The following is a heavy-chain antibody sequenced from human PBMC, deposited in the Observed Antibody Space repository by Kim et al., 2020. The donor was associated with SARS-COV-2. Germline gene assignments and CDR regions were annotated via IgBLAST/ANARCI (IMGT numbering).Heavy chain of an antibody. CDR2: ISSSSTYT. D-gene: IGHD6-13*01. CDR3: ARRGSSWYSQIDY. V-gene: IGHV3-11*03. CDR1: GFTFSDYY. Sequence: GGSLRLSCAASGFTFSDYYMSWIRQAPGKGLEWVSYISSSSTYTNYADSVKVRFSISRDNAENSLYLQMNSLRAEDTAVYYCARRGSSWYSQIDYWGQGTLVTVSS. J-gene: IGHJ4*02.